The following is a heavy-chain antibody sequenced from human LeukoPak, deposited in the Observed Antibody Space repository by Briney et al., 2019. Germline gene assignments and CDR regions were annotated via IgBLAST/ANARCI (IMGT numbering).Heavy chain of an antibody. Sequence: ASVKVSCKASGYTFTGYYMHWVRQAPGQGLEWMGWINPNSGGTNYAQKFQGRVTMTRDTSISTAYMELSRLRSDDTAVYYCARVQAAHEAFDIWGQGTMVTASS. CDR2: INPNSGGT. CDR3: ARVQAAHEAFDI. CDR1: GYTFTGYY. J-gene: IGHJ3*02. V-gene: IGHV1-2*02.